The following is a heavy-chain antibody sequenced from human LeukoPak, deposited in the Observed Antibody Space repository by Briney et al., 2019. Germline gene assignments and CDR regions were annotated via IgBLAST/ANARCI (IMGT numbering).Heavy chain of an antibody. CDR1: GGSISSDY. Sequence: SETLSLTCTLSGGSISSDYWSCSRQPPGEGLEWIGYIYYSGSTNYNPSLKSRVTISVDTSKNQFSLKLSSVTAADTAVYYCARGGYDFWSGYYNEIGYFDYWGQGTLVTVSS. CDR2: IYYSGST. V-gene: IGHV4-59*01. D-gene: IGHD3-3*01. CDR3: ARGGYDFWSGYYNEIGYFDY. J-gene: IGHJ4*02.